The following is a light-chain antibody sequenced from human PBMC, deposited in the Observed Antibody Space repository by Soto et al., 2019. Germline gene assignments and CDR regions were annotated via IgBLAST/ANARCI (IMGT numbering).Light chain of an antibody. CDR3: QQSHRSPPT. J-gene: IGKJ1*01. CDR2: LAS. Sequence: DIQLTQSPSSLSVSVGDAITITCRASQAIGTYLGWFQQKPGKAPKLLIYLASTLETGVPSRFSGSGSGTYFTLTIRSLQPEDFATYYCQQSHRSPPTFGQGTRVDLK. V-gene: IGKV1-39*01. CDR1: QAIGTY.